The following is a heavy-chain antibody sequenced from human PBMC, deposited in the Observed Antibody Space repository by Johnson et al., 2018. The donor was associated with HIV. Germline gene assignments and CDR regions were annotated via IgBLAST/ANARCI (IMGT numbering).Heavy chain of an antibody. D-gene: IGHD5-12*01. Sequence: VQLVESGGGLVQPGGSLRLSCAASGFTVSSNYMSWVRQAPGKGLEWVSVIYSGGSTYYADSVKGRFTVSRDNAKNSLDLQMSSLGPEDTAVYYCSRHSPRGYIGYDAFDIWGQGTVVTVSS. V-gene: IGHV3-66*04. CDR3: SRHSPRGYIGYDAFDI. CDR1: GFTVSSNY. J-gene: IGHJ3*02. CDR2: IYSGGST.